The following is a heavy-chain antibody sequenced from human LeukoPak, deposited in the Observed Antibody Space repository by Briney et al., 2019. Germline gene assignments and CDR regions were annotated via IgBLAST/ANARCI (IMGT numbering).Heavy chain of an antibody. CDR1: GYSFISYY. Sequence: ASVKVSCKASGYSFISYYVQWVRQAPGQGLEWMGVINPSGGFTKYAQKFQGRVTMTRDTSTSTVYMELSSLRSDDTAVYYCARDKKVGAGNVFDFWDHGTMVTASS. J-gene: IGHJ3*01. D-gene: IGHD1-26*01. V-gene: IGHV1-46*01. CDR2: INPSGGFT. CDR3: ARDKKVGAGNVFDF.